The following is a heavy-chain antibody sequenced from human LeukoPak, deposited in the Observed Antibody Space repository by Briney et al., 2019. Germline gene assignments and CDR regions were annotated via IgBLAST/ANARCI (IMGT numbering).Heavy chain of an antibody. CDR3: ARDEYIHGDLTNFDS. Sequence: PGGSLRLSCAASGFTFDDYTMHWVRQAPGKGLEWVSLISWDGGSTYYADSVKGRFTISRDNAEKSLYLQMNSLRAEDTAVYYCARDEYIHGDLTNFDSWGQGTLVIVSS. D-gene: IGHD4-17*01. V-gene: IGHV3-43*01. CDR2: ISWDGGST. J-gene: IGHJ4*02. CDR1: GFTFDDYT.